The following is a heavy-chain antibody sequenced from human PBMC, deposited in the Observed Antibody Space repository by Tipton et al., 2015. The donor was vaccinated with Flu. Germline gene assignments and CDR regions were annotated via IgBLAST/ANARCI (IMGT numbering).Heavy chain of an antibody. CDR1: GASISSGGYY. J-gene: IGHJ3*02. D-gene: IGHD3-10*01. CDR3: ARVGAVTMVRGLAFDAFDI. CDR2: IYYSGTT. Sequence: TLSLTCSVSGASISSGGYYWTWIRQLPGKGLEWIGHIYYSGTTLYNPSLKSRVTISLDKSKNQFSLNLSSVTAADTAVYYCARVGAVTMVRGLAFDAFDIWGLGTMVAVSS. V-gene: IGHV4-31*03.